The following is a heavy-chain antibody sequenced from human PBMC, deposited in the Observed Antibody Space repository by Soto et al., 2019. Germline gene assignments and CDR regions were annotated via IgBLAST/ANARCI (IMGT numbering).Heavy chain of an antibody. CDR1: GGSFSGYY. CDR2: INHSGST. CDR3: GSGTAMAYFDY. D-gene: IGHD5-18*01. Sequence: PSETLSLTCAVYGGSFSGYYWSWIRQPPGKGLEWIGEINHSGSTNYNPSLKSRVTISVDTSKNQFSLKLSSVTAADTAVYYCGSGTAMAYFDYWGQGTLVTVSS. J-gene: IGHJ4*02. V-gene: IGHV4-34*01.